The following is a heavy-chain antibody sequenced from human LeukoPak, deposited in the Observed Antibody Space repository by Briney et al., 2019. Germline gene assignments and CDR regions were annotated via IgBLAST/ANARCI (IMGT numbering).Heavy chain of an antibody. Sequence: SETLSLTCTVSGGSISSSNYYWGWIRQPPGKGLEWIGTIYYSGSTYYNPSLKSPVTISVDTSKNQFSMKLNSVTAADTAVYYCARRHSSGWSPLYYFDYWGQGTLVTVSS. CDR3: ARRHSSGWSPLYYFDY. CDR1: GGSISSSNYY. V-gene: IGHV4-39*01. D-gene: IGHD6-19*01. CDR2: IYYSGST. J-gene: IGHJ4*02.